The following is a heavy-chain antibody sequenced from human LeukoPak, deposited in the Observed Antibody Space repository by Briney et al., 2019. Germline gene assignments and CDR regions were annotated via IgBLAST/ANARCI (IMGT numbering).Heavy chain of an antibody. V-gene: IGHV1-69*05. Sequence: ASVKVSCKASGGTFSSYAISWVRPAPGQGLEWMGRIIPIFGTSNYAQKFQGRVTITTYESTSTAYMELSSLRSEDTAVYYCARTSGGVKPWKSLDYWGQGTLVTVSS. CDR3: ARTSGGVKPWKSLDY. CDR2: IIPIFGTS. D-gene: IGHD1-1*01. CDR1: GGTFSSYA. J-gene: IGHJ4*02.